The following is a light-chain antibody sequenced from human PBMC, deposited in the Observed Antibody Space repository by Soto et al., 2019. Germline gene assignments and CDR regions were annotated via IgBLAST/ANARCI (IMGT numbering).Light chain of an antibody. J-gene: IGKJ2*01. CDR1: QSVSSKY. CDR2: GAS. CDR3: QQYNNWPTNT. Sequence: DIVLTQSPGTLSLSPGERATLSCRASQSVSSKYLAWYQQKPGQAPRVLIYGASIRATGIPERFSGGGSGTDFTLTITRLEPEDFAVYYCQQYNNWPTNTFGQGTKLEIK. V-gene: IGKV3-20*01.